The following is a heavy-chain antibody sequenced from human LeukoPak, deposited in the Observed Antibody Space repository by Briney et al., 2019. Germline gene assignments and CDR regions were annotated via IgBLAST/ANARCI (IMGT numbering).Heavy chain of an antibody. J-gene: IGHJ4*02. Sequence: GGSLRLSCAASGFTFSSYGMHWVRQAPGKGLEWVAVISYDGSNKYYADSVKGRFTISRDNSKNTLYLQMSSLRAEDTAVYYCAKTDCTSSSCYTIDSWGQGTLVTVSS. CDR1: GFTFSSYG. CDR3: AKTDCTSSSCYTIDS. V-gene: IGHV3-30*18. D-gene: IGHD2-2*02. CDR2: ISYDGSNK.